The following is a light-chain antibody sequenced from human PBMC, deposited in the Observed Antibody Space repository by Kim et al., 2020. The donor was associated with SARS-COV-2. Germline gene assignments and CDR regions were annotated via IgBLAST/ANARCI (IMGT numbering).Light chain of an antibody. Sequence: EIVLTQSPGTLSLSPGEGASLSCRASQTVTDNYLGWYQQRPGQAPRLLIYDVSTRATGVPDRFSGSGSGTDFSLSISRLEPEDSAVYYCQWYGSTPRTFGQGTKVDIK. V-gene: IGKV3-20*01. J-gene: IGKJ1*01. CDR2: DVS. CDR3: QWYGSTPRT. CDR1: QTVTDNY.